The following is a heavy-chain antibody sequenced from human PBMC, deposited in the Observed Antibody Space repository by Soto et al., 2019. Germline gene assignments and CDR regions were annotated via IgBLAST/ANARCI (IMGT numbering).Heavy chain of an antibody. CDR1: GGSFSGYY. D-gene: IGHD1-26*01. J-gene: IGHJ6*02. V-gene: IGHV4-34*01. CDR2: INHSGST. CDR3: ARGRTGRYYGMDV. Sequence: TLSLTCAVYGGSFSGYYWSWIRQPPGKGLEWIGEINHSGSTNYNPSLKSRVTISVDTSKNQFSLKLSSVTAADTAVYYCARGRTGRYYGMDVWGQGTTVTVS.